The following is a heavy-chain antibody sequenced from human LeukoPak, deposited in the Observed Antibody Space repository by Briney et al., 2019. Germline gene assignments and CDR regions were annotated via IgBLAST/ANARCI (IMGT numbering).Heavy chain of an antibody. D-gene: IGHD5-12*01. CDR1: GFTLSSYW. Sequence: GGSLRLSCAASGFTLSSYWMHWVRQVPGKGLEWLSRINNDGVSTSYADSVKGRFTISRDNAKNTLYLRMNSLRAEDTAIYYCARKPLSGGYGGTIDYWGQGTLVTVSS. CDR3: ARKPLSGGYGGTIDY. CDR2: INNDGVST. V-gene: IGHV3-74*01. J-gene: IGHJ4*02.